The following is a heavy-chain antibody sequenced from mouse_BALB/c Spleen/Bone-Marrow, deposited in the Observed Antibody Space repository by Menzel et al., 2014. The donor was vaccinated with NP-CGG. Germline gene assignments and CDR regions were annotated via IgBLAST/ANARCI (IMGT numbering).Heavy chain of an antibody. CDR3: AKNYYYGYVAY. CDR1: GFDFGRYW. CDR2: INQASSTI. V-gene: IGHV4-1*02. Sequence: EVHLVESGGGLVQPGGSLKLSCAASGFDFGRYWMTWVRQAPGKGLEWIGEINQASSTINYTPSLKDKFIISRDNAKNTLYLQMSKVRSEDTALYYCAKNYYYGYVAYWGQGTLVTVSA. J-gene: IGHJ3*01. D-gene: IGHD1-2*01.